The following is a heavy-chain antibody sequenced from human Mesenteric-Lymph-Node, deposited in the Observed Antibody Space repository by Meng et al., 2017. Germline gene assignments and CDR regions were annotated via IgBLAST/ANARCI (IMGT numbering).Heavy chain of an antibody. CDR2: IYYSGSN. J-gene: IGHJ4*02. CDR3: ARQIFEFGYGGNSPFDY. Sequence: QLQLQESGPGLVKPSETRSRTCTVSVGSISSTSYYWGWIRQPPGKGPEWIGSIYYSGSNYHNPSLKSRLTISVDTSKSQLALKLSSVTAADTAVYYCARQIFEFGYGGNSPFDYWGQGTLVTVSS. CDR1: VGSISSTSYY. D-gene: IGHD4-23*01. V-gene: IGHV4-39*01.